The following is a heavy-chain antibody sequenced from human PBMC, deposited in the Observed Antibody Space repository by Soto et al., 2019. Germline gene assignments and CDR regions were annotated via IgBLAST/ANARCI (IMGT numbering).Heavy chain of an antibody. V-gene: IGHV3-23*01. Sequence: GGSLRLSCATSGFAFSTYALTWVRQVPGRGLEWVSTILPDETGFYTVSVKGRFTISRDNFRGILYLQMNDLWVEDAAIYFCAKDRLPTSGQRFYFDSWGQGSLVTVSS. D-gene: IGHD2-15*01. CDR1: GFAFSTYA. CDR3: AKDRLPTSGQRFYFDS. J-gene: IGHJ4*02. CDR2: ILPDETG.